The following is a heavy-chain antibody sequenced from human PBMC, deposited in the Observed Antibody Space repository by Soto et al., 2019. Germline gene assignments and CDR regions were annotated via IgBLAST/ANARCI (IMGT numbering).Heavy chain of an antibody. V-gene: IGHV4-39*01. CDR1: GCSISSSSYY. J-gene: IGHJ4*02. CDR3: ARHSPAISISDH. D-gene: IGHD3-3*01. Sequence: SETLSLTCTVSGCSISSSSYYWGWIRQPPGKGLEWIGSIYYSGSTYYNPSLKSRVTISVDTSKNQFSLKLSSVTAADTAVYYCARHSPAISISDHWGQGTLVTVSS. CDR2: IYYSGST.